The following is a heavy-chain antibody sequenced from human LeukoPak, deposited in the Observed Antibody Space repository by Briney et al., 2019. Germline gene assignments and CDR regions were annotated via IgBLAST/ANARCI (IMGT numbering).Heavy chain of an antibody. J-gene: IGHJ4*02. V-gene: IGHV4-31*03. D-gene: IGHD5-12*01. Sequence: SQTLSLTCTVSGVSISTGGYHWSWIRQHPGRRLEWIAYIYSSGNTYYNPSLKSRVTISLDTSKNQFSLKLTSVTAADTAVYYCARRRVATYHFDYWGQGTRVTVSS. CDR3: ARRRVATYHFDY. CDR1: GVSISTGGYH. CDR2: IYSSGNT.